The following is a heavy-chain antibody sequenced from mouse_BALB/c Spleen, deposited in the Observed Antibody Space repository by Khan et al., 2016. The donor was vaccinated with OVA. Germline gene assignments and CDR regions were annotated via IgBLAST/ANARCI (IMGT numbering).Heavy chain of an antibody. CDR2: ISYSGST. V-gene: IGHV3-2*02. J-gene: IGHJ2*01. CDR3: TRTARIKY. CDR1: GYSITSGYG. Sequence: EVQLQESGPGLVKPSQSLSLTCTVTGYSITSGYGWNWIRQFPGNKLEWMCYISYSGSTKYNPSLKSRISITRDTSKNQFFLQLNSVTTEDTATYYSTRTARIKYWGQGTTLTVSS. D-gene: IGHD1-2*01.